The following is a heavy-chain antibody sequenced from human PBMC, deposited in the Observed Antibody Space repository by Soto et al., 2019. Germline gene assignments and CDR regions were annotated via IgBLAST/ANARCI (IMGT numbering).Heavy chain of an antibody. CDR3: ARGPSGRYFDWLVVY. CDR2: IWYDGSNK. D-gene: IGHD3-9*01. V-gene: IGHV3-33*01. J-gene: IGHJ4*02. Sequence: GGSLRLSCAASGFTFSSYGMHWVRQAPGKGLEWVAVIWYDGSNKYYADSVKGRFTISRVNSKNTLYLQMNSLRAEDTALYYCARGPSGRYFDWLVVYWGQRTLVTVST. CDR1: GFTFSSYG.